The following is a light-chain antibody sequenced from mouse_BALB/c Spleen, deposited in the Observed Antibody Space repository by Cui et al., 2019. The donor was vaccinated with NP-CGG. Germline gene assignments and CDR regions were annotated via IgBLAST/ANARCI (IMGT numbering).Light chain of an antibody. CDR1: TGAVTTSNY. Sequence: QAVVPQESALTTSPGETVTLTCRSSTGAVTTSNYANWVQEKPDHLFTGLIGGTNNRAPGVPARFSGSLIGEKAALTITGAQTEDEAIYFCVLWYSNHWVFGGGTKLTVL. CDR2: GTN. CDR3: VLWYSNHWV. V-gene: IGLV1*01. J-gene: IGLJ1*01.